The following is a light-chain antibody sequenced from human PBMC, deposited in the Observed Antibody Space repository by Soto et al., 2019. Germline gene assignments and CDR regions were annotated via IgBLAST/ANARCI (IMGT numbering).Light chain of an antibody. CDR1: QSISRS. CDR3: LQSYRTPLT. Sequence: DIQMTQSPSTLSASVGDRVTITCRASQSISRSLAWYQQKPGKAPNLLIYDASSLESGVPSRFSGSGFGTEFTLTISSLQPDDFATYYCLQSYRTPLTFGGGTKVEIK. V-gene: IGKV1-5*01. J-gene: IGKJ4*01. CDR2: DAS.